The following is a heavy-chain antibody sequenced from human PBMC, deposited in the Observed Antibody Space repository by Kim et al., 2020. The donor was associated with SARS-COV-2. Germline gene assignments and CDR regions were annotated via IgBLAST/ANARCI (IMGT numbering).Heavy chain of an antibody. Sequence: ASVKVSCKASGYTFTSYAMHWVRQAPGQRLEWMGWINAVNGNTKYAQKFQGRVTITRDTSASTAYMELSSLRSEDTAVYYCARGGIVVVPAAMGVFDPWGQGTLVTVSS. J-gene: IGHJ5*02. CDR2: INAVNGNT. V-gene: IGHV1-3*01. CDR1: GYTFTSYA. CDR3: ARGGIVVVPAAMGVFDP. D-gene: IGHD2-2*01.